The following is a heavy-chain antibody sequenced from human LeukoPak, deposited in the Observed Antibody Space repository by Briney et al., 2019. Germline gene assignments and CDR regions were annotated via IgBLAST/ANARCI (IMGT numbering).Heavy chain of an antibody. V-gene: IGHV1-46*03. Sequence: ASVKVSCKXSGYTFTSYYMHWVRQAPGQGLEWMGIINPSGGSTSYSQKFQGRVTMTRDTSTSTVYMELSSLRSEDTAVYYCARDRLMVRGVIIGYWYFDLWGRGTLVTVSS. CDR2: INPSGGST. J-gene: IGHJ2*01. CDR3: ARDRLMVRGVIIGYWYFDL. CDR1: GYTFTSYY. D-gene: IGHD3-10*01.